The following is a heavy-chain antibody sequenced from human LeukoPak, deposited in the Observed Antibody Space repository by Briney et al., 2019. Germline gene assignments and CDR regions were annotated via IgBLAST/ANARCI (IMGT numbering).Heavy chain of an antibody. J-gene: IGHJ4*02. Sequence: GGSLRLSCAASGFTFSSYWMTWVRRAPGKGLEWVANIKYDGSEKDYMDSVKGRFTISRDNAKNSLYLQMNSLRAEDTAVYYCAMDIEPGGLFLDYWGQGTLVTVSS. CDR1: GFTFSSYW. V-gene: IGHV3-7*04. D-gene: IGHD2-2*01. CDR2: IKYDGSEK. CDR3: AMDIEPGGLFLDY.